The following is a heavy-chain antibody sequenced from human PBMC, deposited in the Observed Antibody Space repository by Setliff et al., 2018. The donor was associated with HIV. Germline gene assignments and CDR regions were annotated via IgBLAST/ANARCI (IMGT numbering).Heavy chain of an antibody. CDR1: GDSVRSSRYY. CDR3: ARLRITMIMMLNYFDY. CDR2: FDSSGGT. Sequence: TSETLSLTCTVSGDSVRSSRYYWSWIRQPAGMGLEWIGRFDSSGGTDYNPSLKSRVTISKDTSKNQLSLKLTSVTAADTAVYFCARLRITMIMMLNYFDYWGQGTLVTVSS. J-gene: IGHJ4*02. D-gene: IGHD3-22*01. V-gene: IGHV4-61*02.